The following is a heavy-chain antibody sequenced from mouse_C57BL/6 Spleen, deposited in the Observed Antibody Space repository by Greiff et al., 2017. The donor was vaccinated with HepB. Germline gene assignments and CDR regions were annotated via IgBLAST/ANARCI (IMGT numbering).Heavy chain of an antibody. CDR3: ARGGSDGYYDY. CDR1: GYAFSSSW. J-gene: IGHJ2*01. Sequence: VQLQQSGPELVKPGASVKISCKASGYAFSSSWMNWVKQRPGTGLEWIGRIYPGDGDTNYNGKFKGKATLTADKSSSTAYMQLSSLTSEDSAVYFCARGGSDGYYDYWGQGTTLTVSS. CDR2: IYPGDGDT. V-gene: IGHV1-82*01. D-gene: IGHD2-3*01.